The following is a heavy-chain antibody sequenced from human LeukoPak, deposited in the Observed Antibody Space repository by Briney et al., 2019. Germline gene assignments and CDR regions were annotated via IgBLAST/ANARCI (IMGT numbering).Heavy chain of an antibody. V-gene: IGHV3-7*01. J-gene: IGHJ5*02. Sequence: PGGSLRLSCAASGFTFSSYWMSWVRQAPGKGLEWVANIKQDGSEKYYVDSVKGRFTISRDNAKNSLYLQMNSLRAEDTAVYYCARRSVTIFRVVTVDNWFDPWGQGTLVTVSS. D-gene: IGHD3-3*01. CDR1: GFTFSSYW. CDR3: ARRSVTIFRVVTVDNWFDP. CDR2: IKQDGSEK.